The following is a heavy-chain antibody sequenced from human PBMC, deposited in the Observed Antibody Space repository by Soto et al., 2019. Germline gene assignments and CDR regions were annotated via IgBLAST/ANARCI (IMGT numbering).Heavy chain of an antibody. V-gene: IGHV3-23*01. CDR2: ISGSGFKK. Sequence: GGSLRLSCAASGFIFENFGMSWVRQAPGKGLEWISSISGSGFKKYYADSVKGRFTISRDNSKSTVYLELNNLSAEDTAVYYCAAVPVLRFLKWLPAYFDYWGQGTLVTVSS. J-gene: IGHJ4*02. CDR1: GFIFENFG. CDR3: AAVPVLRFLKWLPAYFDY. D-gene: IGHD3-3*01.